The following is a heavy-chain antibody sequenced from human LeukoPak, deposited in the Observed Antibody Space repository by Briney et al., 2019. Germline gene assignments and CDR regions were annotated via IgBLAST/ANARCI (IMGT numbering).Heavy chain of an antibody. CDR2: IYYSGST. CDR3: ASHKGF. Sequence: GSLRLSCAASGFTFSSYSMNWVRQPPGKGLEWIGSIYYSGSTYYNPSLKSRVTISVDTSKNQFSLKLSSVTAADTAVYYCASHKGFWGQGTLVTVSS. CDR1: GFTFSSYS. J-gene: IGHJ4*02. V-gene: IGHV4-39*07.